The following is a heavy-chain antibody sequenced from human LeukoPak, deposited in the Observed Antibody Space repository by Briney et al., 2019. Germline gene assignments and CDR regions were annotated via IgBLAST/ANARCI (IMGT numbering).Heavy chain of an antibody. V-gene: IGHV2-5*01. J-gene: IGHJ5*02. CDR1: RFSLSTSGVG. CDR3: AHRVLFAAAGYNWFDP. Sequence: ESGPTLVKPTQTLTLTCTFSRFSLSTSGVGVGWIRQPPGKALEWLALIYWNDDKRYSPSLKSRLTITKDTSKNQVVLTMTNMDPVDTATYYCAHRVLFAAAGYNWFDPWGQGTLVTVSS. D-gene: IGHD6-13*01. CDR2: IYWNDDK.